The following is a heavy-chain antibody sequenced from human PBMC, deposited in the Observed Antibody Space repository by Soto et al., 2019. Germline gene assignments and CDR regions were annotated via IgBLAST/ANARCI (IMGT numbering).Heavy chain of an antibody. Sequence: SVKVSCKASGGTFSSYAISWVRQSPGQGLEWMGGIIPIFGTANYAQKFQGRVTITADESTSTAYMELSSLRSEDTAVYYCARDRSGGSGGYYLIWGQGTLVTVS. D-gene: IGHD3-22*01. CDR1: GGTFSSYA. J-gene: IGHJ4*02. CDR2: IIPIFGTA. V-gene: IGHV1-69*13. CDR3: ARDRSGGSGGYYLI.